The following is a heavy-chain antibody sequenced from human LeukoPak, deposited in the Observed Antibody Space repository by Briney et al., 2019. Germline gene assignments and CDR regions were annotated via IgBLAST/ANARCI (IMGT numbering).Heavy chain of an antibody. CDR3: ARGGGYCSSTSCSRRIDI. Sequence: ASVKVSCKASGYTFTSYDINWVRQATGQGLEWMGWISAYNGNTNYAQKLQGRVTMTTDTSTSTAYMELRSLRSDDTAVYYCARGGGYCSSTSCSRRIDIWGQGTMVTVSS. CDR1: GYTFTSYD. J-gene: IGHJ3*02. CDR2: ISAYNGNT. V-gene: IGHV1-18*01. D-gene: IGHD2-2*01.